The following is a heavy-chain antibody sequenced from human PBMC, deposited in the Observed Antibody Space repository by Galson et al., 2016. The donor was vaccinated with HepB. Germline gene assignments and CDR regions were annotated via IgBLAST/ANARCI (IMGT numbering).Heavy chain of an antibody. CDR3: ARVFWPPHRDRYYYGMDV. J-gene: IGHJ6*02. CDR2: IYPGDSDT. CDR1: GYSFNIYW. Sequence: QSGAEVKQPGESLKISCKTSGYSFNIYWIAWVRQMPGTGPEWMGIIYPGDSDTRYSPSFQGQVTISAAKSISTAYLQWSSLKASDTAMFYCARVFWPPHRDRYYYGMDVWGQGTTVTVSS. D-gene: IGHD3-3*01. V-gene: IGHV5-51*01.